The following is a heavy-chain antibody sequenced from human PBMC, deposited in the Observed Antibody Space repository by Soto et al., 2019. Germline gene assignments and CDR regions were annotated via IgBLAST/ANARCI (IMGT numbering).Heavy chain of an antibody. CDR3: ARSPSLMVVNYFDY. CDR2: IIPILGIA. D-gene: IGHD2-15*01. J-gene: IGHJ4*02. CDR1: RSTFNNYS. V-gene: IGHV1-69*02. Sequence: QVQLVQSGAEVKEPGSSVKVSCKTSRSTFNNYSFNWVRQAPGQGLEWMGRIIPILGIANYAQKFQGRVTITADKSTNTAYMELSSLMSEDTAVYYCARSPSLMVVNYFDYWGQGALVTVSS.